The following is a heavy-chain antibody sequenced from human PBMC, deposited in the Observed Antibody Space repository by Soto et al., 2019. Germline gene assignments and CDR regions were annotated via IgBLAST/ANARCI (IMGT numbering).Heavy chain of an antibody. V-gene: IGHV4-38-2*02. CDR2: IYHSGST. D-gene: IGHD5-12*01. J-gene: IGHJ3*02. CDR1: GYSISSGYY. Sequence: PSETLSLTCAVSGYSISSGYYWGWIRQPPGKGLEWIGSIYHSGSTYYNPSLKSRVTISVDTSKNQFSLKLSSVTAADTAVYYCARDFQLEMATIRDHDAFDIWGQGTTVTVSS. CDR3: ARDFQLEMATIRDHDAFDI.